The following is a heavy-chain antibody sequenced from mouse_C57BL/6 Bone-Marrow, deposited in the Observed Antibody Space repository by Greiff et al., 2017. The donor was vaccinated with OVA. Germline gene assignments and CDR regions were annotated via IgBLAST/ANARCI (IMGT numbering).Heavy chain of an antibody. J-gene: IGHJ2*01. CDR3: ARGDYFDY. V-gene: IGHV1-63*01. Sequence: QVQLKESGAELVRPGTSVKMSCKASGYTFTNYWIGWAKQRPGHGLEWIGDIYPGGGYTNYNEKFKGKATLTADKSSSTAYMQFSSLTSEDSAIYYCARGDYFDYWGQGTTLTVSS. CDR2: IYPGGGYT. CDR1: GYTFTNYW.